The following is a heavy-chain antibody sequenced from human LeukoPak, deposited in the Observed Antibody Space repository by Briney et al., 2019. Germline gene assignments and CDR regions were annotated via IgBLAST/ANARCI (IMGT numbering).Heavy chain of an antibody. CDR1: GFGVHTFA. D-gene: IGHD6-6*01. Sequence: QPGGSLRLSCAVSGFGVHTFAMSWVRQAPGKGLEWVSAISGSGGSTYYADSVKGRFTISRDNSKNTLYLQMNSLRAEDTAVYYCAKDRSEAERGTSSYRYWGQGTLVTVSS. J-gene: IGHJ4*02. CDR2: ISGSGGST. CDR3: AKDRSEAERGTSSYRY. V-gene: IGHV3-23*01.